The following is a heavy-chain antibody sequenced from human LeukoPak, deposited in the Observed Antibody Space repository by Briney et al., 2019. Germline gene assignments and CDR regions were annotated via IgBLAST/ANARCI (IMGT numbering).Heavy chain of an antibody. CDR1: GFTFSSYS. CDR2: ISSSSSYI. D-gene: IGHD5-18*01. Sequence: GGSLRLSCAASGFTFSSYSMNWVRQAPGKGLEWVSSISSSSSYIYYADSVKGRFTISRDNAKNSLYLQMNRLRAEDTAVYYCARGVDTAMVLYYYYGMDVWGKGTTVTVSS. CDR3: ARGVDTAMVLYYYYGMDV. V-gene: IGHV3-21*01. J-gene: IGHJ6*04.